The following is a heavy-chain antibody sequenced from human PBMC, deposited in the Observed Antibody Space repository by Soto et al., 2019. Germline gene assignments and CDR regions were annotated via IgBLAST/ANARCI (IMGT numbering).Heavy chain of an antibody. CDR2: IIPIFGTA. CDR1: GGTFSSYA. Sequence: ASVKVSCKASGGTFSSYAISWVRQAPGQGLEWMGGIIPIFGTANYAQKFQSRVTITADESTSTAYMELSSLRSEDTAVYYCVVVAAPRNRDYYYCYGMDVWGQGTTVTVS. J-gene: IGHJ6*02. D-gene: IGHD2-15*01. V-gene: IGHV1-69*13. CDR3: VVVAAPRNRDYYYCYGMDV.